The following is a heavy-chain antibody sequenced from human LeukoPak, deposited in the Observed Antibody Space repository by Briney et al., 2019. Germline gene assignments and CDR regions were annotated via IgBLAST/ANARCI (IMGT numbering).Heavy chain of an antibody. CDR2: ISAYNGNT. J-gene: IGHJ4*02. D-gene: IGHD6-19*01. CDR1: GYTFTSYG. CDR3: ARGRMWAVAGRGKLKNPYYFDY. V-gene: IGHV1-18*01. Sequence: EASVKVSCKASGYTFTSYGISWVRQAPGQGREWMGGISAYNGNTNYAQKLQGRVTMTRNTSISTAYMELSSLRSEDTAVYYCARGRMWAVAGRGKLKNPYYFDYWGQGTLVTVSS.